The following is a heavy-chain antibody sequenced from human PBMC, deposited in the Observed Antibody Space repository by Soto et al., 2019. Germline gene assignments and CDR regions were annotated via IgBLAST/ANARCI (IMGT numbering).Heavy chain of an antibody. D-gene: IGHD6-13*01. J-gene: IGHJ3*02. CDR1: GGSISSYY. CDR3: ARLTSSSWYGDAFDI. Sequence: QVQLQESGPGLVKPSETLSLTCTVSGGSISSYYWSWIRQPPGKGLEWIGYIYYSGSTNYNPSLKSRVTISVDTSKIQFFMKLSSVTAADTAVNYSARLTSSSWYGDAFDIWGQGTMVTVSS. V-gene: IGHV4-59*08. CDR2: IYYSGST.